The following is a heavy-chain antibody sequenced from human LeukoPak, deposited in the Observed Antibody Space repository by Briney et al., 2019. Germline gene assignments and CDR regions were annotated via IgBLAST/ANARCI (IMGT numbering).Heavy chain of an antibody. Sequence: PSETLSLTCTVSGGSISSGSYYWSWIRQPAGKGLEWIGRIYTSGSTNYSPSLKSRVTMSVDTSKNQFSLKLTSVTAADTAVYYCARGSRWFDPWGQGTLVTVSS. J-gene: IGHJ5*02. V-gene: IGHV4-61*02. CDR3: ARGSRWFDP. CDR1: GGSISSGSYY. CDR2: IYTSGST.